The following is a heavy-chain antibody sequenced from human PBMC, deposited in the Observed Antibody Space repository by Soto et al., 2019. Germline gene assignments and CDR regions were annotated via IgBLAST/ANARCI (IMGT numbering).Heavy chain of an antibody. CDR3: VRTARQGAVAPHWFDR. Sequence: TLSLTCRVSGASIRSTDYYWSWNRQAPGKGLEWIGYVYYTGSTYYNPSLMSRLTISVDTSKNQFSLKLTSVTAAETAVYYCVRTARQGAVAPHWFDRWGQGTQVTVSS. CDR2: VYYTGST. D-gene: IGHD2-21*02. V-gene: IGHV4-30-4*01. CDR1: GASIRSTDYY. J-gene: IGHJ5*02.